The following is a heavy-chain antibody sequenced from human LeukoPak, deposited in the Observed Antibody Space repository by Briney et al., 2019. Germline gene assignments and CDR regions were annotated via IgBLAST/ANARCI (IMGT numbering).Heavy chain of an antibody. D-gene: IGHD5-24*01. Sequence: GGSLRLSCAASGFTFSTYAMHWVRQAPGKGLEWVALISYEGSNKYYADSVTGRFTISRDNSKNTLSLQMNSLRDEDTAVYFCARDKEWLFDYWGQGTLVTVSS. V-gene: IGHV3-30*01. CDR1: GFTFSTYA. CDR2: ISYEGSNK. CDR3: ARDKEWLFDY. J-gene: IGHJ4*02.